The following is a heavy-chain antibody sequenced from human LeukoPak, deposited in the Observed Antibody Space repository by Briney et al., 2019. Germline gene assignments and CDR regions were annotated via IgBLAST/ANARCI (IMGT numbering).Heavy chain of an antibody. J-gene: IGHJ4*02. Sequence: NPGGSLRLSCAASGFIFSSAWMTWVRQAPGKGLEWVGRIKSTGTTDYAAPVKGRFTISRDDSKNTLYLQMNSLKTEDTAVYYCTTDLALGYCSSTSCYAYPPFDYWGQGTLVTVSS. CDR2: IKSTGTT. CDR1: GFIFSSAW. CDR3: TTDLALGYCSSTSCYAYPPFDY. D-gene: IGHD2-2*01. V-gene: IGHV3-15*01.